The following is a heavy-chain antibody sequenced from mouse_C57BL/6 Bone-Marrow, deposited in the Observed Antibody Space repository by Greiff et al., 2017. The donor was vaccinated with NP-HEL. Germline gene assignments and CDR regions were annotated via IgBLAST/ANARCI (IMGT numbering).Heavy chain of an antibody. V-gene: IGHV1-4*01. Sequence: QVQLKESGAELARPGASVKMSCKASGYTFTSYTMHWVKQRPGQGLEWIGYINTSSGYNKYNQKFKDKATLTADKSSSTAYMQLSSLTSEDSAVYYCARLGTTVAFDYWGQGTTLTVSS. CDR3: ARLGTTVAFDY. D-gene: IGHD1-1*01. J-gene: IGHJ2*01. CDR2: INTSSGYN. CDR1: GYTFTSYT.